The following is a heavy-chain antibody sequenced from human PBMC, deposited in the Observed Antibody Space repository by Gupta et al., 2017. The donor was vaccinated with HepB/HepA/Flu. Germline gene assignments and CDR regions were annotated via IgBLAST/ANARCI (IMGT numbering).Heavy chain of an antibody. Sequence: EVQLVESGGGLVQPGGSVRLSCAASGFTFSRNWMNWVRQAPGKGLEWVANIKQDGSEKYYVDSVKGRFTISRDNAKNSLYLQMNSLRAEDTAVYYCAREGAYNWNLAAFDIWGQGTMVTVFS. J-gene: IGHJ3*02. CDR2: IKQDGSEK. D-gene: IGHD1-1*01. V-gene: IGHV3-7*01. CDR3: AREGAYNWNLAAFDI. CDR1: GFTFSRNW.